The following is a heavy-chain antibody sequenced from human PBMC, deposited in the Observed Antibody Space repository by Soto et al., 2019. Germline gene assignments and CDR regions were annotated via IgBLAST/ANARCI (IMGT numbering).Heavy chain of an antibody. D-gene: IGHD2-2*01. Sequence: QLQLQESGPGLLKPSETLSLTCSVSGGSINSRSYSWGWIRQPPGKGLEWIGTIYYSENTYYNPSLKRRVPISVDTSKNQFSLKLSSVTAADTAVYYCAKLAGYCSGNSCHGDYAMDVWGQGTTVTVSS. CDR2: IYYSENT. J-gene: IGHJ6*02. CDR3: AKLAGYCSGNSCHGDYAMDV. CDR1: GGSINSRSYS. V-gene: IGHV4-39*01.